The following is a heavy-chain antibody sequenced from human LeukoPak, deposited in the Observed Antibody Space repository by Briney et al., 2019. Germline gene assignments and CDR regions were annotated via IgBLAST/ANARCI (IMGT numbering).Heavy chain of an antibody. CDR1: GFSFSNYA. D-gene: IGHD3-9*01. Sequence: GGSLRLSCAASGFSFSNYAMNWVRQAPGKGLEWVSGISGGGGGTYYADSVKGRFTISRDNSKNTLYLQMNSLRAEDTAVYYCARDGLTSYYDILTGSYGMDVWGQGTTVTVSS. CDR2: ISGGGGGT. J-gene: IGHJ6*02. V-gene: IGHV3-23*01. CDR3: ARDGLTSYYDILTGSYGMDV.